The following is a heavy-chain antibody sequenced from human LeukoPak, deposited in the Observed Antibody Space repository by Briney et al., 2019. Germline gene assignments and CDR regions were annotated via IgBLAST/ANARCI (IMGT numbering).Heavy chain of an antibody. V-gene: IGHV3-21*01. CDR1: GFTFSSYT. Sequence: SGGSLRLSCAASGFTFSSYTMNWVRPAPGKGLEWVSSISSSRNYIYYADSVRGRFTISRDNAKNSLHLQMNSLRAEDTAIYYCARSSSTSCYDSWGQGTLVSVSS. D-gene: IGHD2-2*01. CDR2: ISSSRNYI. CDR3: ARSSSTSCYDS. J-gene: IGHJ4*02.